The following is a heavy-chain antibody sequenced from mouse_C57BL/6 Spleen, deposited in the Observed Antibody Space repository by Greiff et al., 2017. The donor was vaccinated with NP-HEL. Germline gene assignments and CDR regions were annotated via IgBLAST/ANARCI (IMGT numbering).Heavy chain of an antibody. D-gene: IGHD1-1*01. J-gene: IGHJ1*03. V-gene: IGHV5-6*01. Sequence: EVQGVESGGDLVKPGGSLKLSCAASGFTFSSYGMSWVRQTPDKRLEWVATISSGGSYTYYPDSVKGRFTISRDNAKNTLYLQMSSLKSEDTAMYYCARHGGSSYNFDVWGTGTTVTVSS. CDR2: ISSGGSYT. CDR1: GFTFSSYG. CDR3: ARHGGSSYNFDV.